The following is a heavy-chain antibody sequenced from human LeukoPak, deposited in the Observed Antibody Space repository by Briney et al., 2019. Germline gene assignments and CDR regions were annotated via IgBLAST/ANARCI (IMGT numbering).Heavy chain of an antibody. CDR3: AREDWNYRYFDY. CDR2: ISGSSSYI. CDR1: GFTFSSYS. J-gene: IGHJ4*02. D-gene: IGHD1-7*01. Sequence: GGSLRLSCAASGFTFSSYSMNWVRQAPGKGLEWVSSISGSSSYIYYADSVKGRFTISRDNSKNTLYLQMNSLRAEDTAVYYCAREDWNYRYFDYWGQGTLVTVSS. V-gene: IGHV3-21*01.